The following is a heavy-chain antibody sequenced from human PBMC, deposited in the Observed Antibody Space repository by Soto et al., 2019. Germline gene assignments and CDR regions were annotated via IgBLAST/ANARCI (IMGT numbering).Heavy chain of an antibody. V-gene: IGHV1-69*13. D-gene: IGHD2-2*01. CDR2: IIPIFGTA. Sequence: SVKVSCKASGGTFSSYAISWVRQAPGQGLEWMGGIIPIFGTANYAQKFQGRVTITADESTSTAYMELSSLRSEDTAVYYCARVVGYCSSTSCSKDYYYYYGMDVWGQGTTVTVS. CDR3: ARVVGYCSSTSCSKDYYYYYGMDV. J-gene: IGHJ6*02. CDR1: GGTFSSYA.